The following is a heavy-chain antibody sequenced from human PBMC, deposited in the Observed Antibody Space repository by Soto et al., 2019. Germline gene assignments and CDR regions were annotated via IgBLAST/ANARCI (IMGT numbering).Heavy chain of an antibody. J-gene: IGHJ3*02. CDR2: IYPGDSDT. Sequence: PGASLKISCKASGYSFTSYLICWVRQMPGKGLEWMGIIYPGDSDTRYSPSFQGKVTISADKSISTAYLQWSSLKASDTAMYYCATRSPKAESSGYLHYVFDICGRRTRVSVAS. V-gene: IGHV5-51*01. CDR3: ATRSPKAESSGYLHYVFDI. CDR1: GYSFTSYL. D-gene: IGHD3-22*01.